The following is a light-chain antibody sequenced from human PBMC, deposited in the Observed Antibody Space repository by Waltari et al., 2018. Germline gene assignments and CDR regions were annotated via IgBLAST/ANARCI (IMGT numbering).Light chain of an antibody. J-gene: IGLJ2*01. CDR2: DDS. CDR1: DIGRKS. Sequence: SVLTQPPSVSEAPGETAKITCGGNDIGRKSVHWYQQKPGQAPVLVVYDDSDRPSGIPERFSGSSSANTATLTISRVEVGDEADYYCQVWDSSSDQVVFGGGTKLTVL. CDR3: QVWDSSSDQVV. V-gene: IGLV3-21*02.